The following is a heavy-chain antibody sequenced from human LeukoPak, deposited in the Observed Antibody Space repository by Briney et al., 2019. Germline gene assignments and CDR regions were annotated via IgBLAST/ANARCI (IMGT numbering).Heavy chain of an antibody. CDR1: GFSLSSSW. Sequence: VGSLRLSCAASGFSLSSSWMSWVRQAPGKGLEWVANIKEDGSEENYVGSVKGRFTISRDNAKNSLYLHMKSLRAEDTAVYYCARNTVSAAGDYWGQGTLVTVSS. V-gene: IGHV3-7*01. CDR2: IKEDGSEE. D-gene: IGHD6-13*01. J-gene: IGHJ4*02. CDR3: ARNTVSAAGDY.